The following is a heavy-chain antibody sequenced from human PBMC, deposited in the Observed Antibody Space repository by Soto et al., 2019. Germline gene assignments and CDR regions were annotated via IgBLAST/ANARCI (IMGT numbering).Heavy chain of an antibody. CDR1: GGSISSYY. D-gene: IGHD4-17*01. CDR3: ARLSSLKDYGGNSEFNY. V-gene: IGHV4-59*01. Sequence: QVQLQESGPGLVKPSETLSLTCTVSGGSISSYYWSWIRQPPGKGLEWIGYISYSGSTNYNPSLKSRVTISVDTSKNQLSLKLGSVTAADTAVYYCARLSSLKDYGGNSEFNYWGQGTLVTVSS. J-gene: IGHJ4*02. CDR2: ISYSGST.